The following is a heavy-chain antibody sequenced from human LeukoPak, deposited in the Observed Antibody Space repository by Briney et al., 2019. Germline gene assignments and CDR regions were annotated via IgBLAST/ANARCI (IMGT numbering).Heavy chain of an antibody. CDR2: INPSGGST. V-gene: IGHV1-46*01. CDR3: ARDSSDIRSLTAH. J-gene: IGHJ1*01. Sequence: ASVKVSCKASGYTFTSYYMHWVRQAPGQGLEWMGIINPSGGSTSYAQKFQGRVTITADESASTAYMELSSLRSEDTAVYYCARDSSDIRSLTAHWGQGTLVTVSS. D-gene: IGHD2-15*01. CDR1: GYTFTSYY.